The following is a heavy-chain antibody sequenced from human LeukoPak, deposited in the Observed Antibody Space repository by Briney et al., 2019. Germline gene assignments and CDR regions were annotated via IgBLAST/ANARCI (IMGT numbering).Heavy chain of an antibody. D-gene: IGHD7-27*01. J-gene: IGHJ4*02. Sequence: GGSLRLSCAASRFTLSTYWMNWVRQAPGKGLEWVANIKQDGSEKYYVASVKGRFTISRDNAKNSLYLQMNSLRADDTALYYCARHNPLWGYWGQGTLVTVSS. CDR2: IKQDGSEK. V-gene: IGHV3-7*04. CDR3: ARHNPLWGY. CDR1: RFTLSTYW.